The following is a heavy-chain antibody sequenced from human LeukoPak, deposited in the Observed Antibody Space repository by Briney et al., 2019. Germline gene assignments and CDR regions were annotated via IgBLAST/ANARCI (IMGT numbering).Heavy chain of an antibody. CDR2: IYYSGST. D-gene: IGHD7-27*01. CDR3: AREANWGSGASDI. CDR1: GGSISSSSYY. V-gene: IGHV4-39*07. Sequence: SETLSLTCTVSGGSISSSSYYWGWIRQPPGKGLEWIGSIYYSGSTYYNPSLKSRVTISVDTSKNQFSLKLSSVTAADTAVYYCAREANWGSGASDIWGQGTMVTVSS. J-gene: IGHJ3*02.